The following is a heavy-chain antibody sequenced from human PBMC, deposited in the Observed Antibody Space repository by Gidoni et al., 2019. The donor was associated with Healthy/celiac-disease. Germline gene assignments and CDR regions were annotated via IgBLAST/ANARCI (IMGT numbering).Heavy chain of an antibody. CDR3: ARGGWVIGGDCCTKDFDY. J-gene: IGHJ4*02. CDR2: IHYSGST. CDR1: GGSVSSTSYY. D-gene: IGHD2-21*02. V-gene: IGHV4-39*07. Sequence: QLQLQESGPGLVKPSETLSLTCTVSGGSVSSTSYYWGWIRQPPGKGLEWIGNIHYSGSTYYNPSLKSRVTISVDTSKNQFSLKLSSVTAEDTAVYYCARGGWVIGGDCCTKDFDYWGQGTLVTVSS.